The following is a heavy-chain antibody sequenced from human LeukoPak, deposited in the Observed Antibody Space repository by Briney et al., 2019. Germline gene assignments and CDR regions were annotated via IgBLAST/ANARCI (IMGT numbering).Heavy chain of an antibody. V-gene: IGHV3-23*01. CDR1: RFTFSSYA. CDR3: AKAAAAMVYFDY. CDR2: ISGRGDST. D-gene: IGHD2-2*01. Sequence: PGGSLRLSCAASRFTFSSYAMSWVRQAPGKGLEWVSTISGRGDSTYYADSVKGRFTISRDNSKNTLYLQMNSLRAEDTAVYYCAKAAAAMVYFDYWGQGTLVTVSS. J-gene: IGHJ4*02.